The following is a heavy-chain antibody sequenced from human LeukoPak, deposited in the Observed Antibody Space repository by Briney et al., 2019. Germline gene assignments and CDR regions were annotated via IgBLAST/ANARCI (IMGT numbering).Heavy chain of an antibody. CDR1: GGSISGDY. J-gene: IGHJ4*02. CDR2: ISHSGTT. CDR3: ARDTNYGDYV. D-gene: IGHD4-17*01. V-gene: IGHV4-59*01. Sequence: KASETLSLTCTASGGSISGDYWSWIRQPPGEGLEWIGYISHSGTTNYNPSLKSRITISVGTSKNQFSLMLSSVTAADTAVYYCARDTNYGDYVWGQGTLVTVSS.